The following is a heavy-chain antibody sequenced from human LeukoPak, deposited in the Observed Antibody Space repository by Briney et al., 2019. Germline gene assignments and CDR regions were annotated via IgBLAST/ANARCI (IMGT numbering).Heavy chain of an antibody. Sequence: GASVKVSCKASGYTFTSYYMHWVRQAPGQGLEWRGIINPSGGITSYAQKFQGRVTMTRDTSTSTVYMELSSLRSEDTAVYYCARDVGDGYAEDYWGQGTLVTVSS. CDR2: INPSGGIT. V-gene: IGHV1-46*01. J-gene: IGHJ4*02. D-gene: IGHD5-24*01. CDR3: ARDVGDGYAEDY. CDR1: GYTFTSYY.